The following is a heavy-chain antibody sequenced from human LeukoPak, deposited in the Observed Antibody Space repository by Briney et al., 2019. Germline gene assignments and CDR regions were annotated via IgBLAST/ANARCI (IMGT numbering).Heavy chain of an antibody. CDR3: ARHRSAAGPTYYYYYGMDV. CDR2: INHSGST. Sequence: SETLSLTCAVYGGSFSGYYWSWIRQPPGKGLEWIGEINHSGSTNYNPSLKSRVTISVDTSKNQFSLKLSSVTAADTAVYYCARHRSAAGPTYYYYYGMDVWGQGTTVTVSS. D-gene: IGHD6-13*01. J-gene: IGHJ6*02. V-gene: IGHV4-34*01. CDR1: GGSFSGYY.